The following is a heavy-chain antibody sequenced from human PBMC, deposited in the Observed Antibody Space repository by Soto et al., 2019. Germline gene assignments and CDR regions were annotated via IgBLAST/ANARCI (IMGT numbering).Heavy chain of an antibody. D-gene: IGHD4-4*01. V-gene: IGHV2-5*01. CDR2: IYWTDDK. CDR3: ARSPYSAFDGTRWFDP. CDR1: GFSFASGVG. J-gene: IGHJ5*02. Sequence: SGPTLVNPTQTLPLTCTFSGFSFASGVGVGWIRQPPGKAPEWLALIYWTDDKRYSPSLRARLTITRDTSKNQVVLTLTNMDPVDTATYYCARSPYSAFDGTRWFDPWGQGTLVTVSS.